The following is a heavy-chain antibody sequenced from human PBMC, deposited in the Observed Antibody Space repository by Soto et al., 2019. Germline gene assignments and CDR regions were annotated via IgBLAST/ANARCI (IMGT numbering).Heavy chain of an antibody. CDR1: GFTFSSYE. CDR3: SRDHTQYSSSSFSAYYYGMDV. V-gene: IGHV3-48*03. J-gene: IGHJ6*02. D-gene: IGHD6-6*01. CDR2: ISSSGSTI. Sequence: EVQLVESGGGLVQPGGSLRLSCAASGFTFSSYEMNWVRQAPGKGLEWVSYISSSGSTIYYADSVKGRFTISRDNAKNSLYLQMNSLRAEDTAVYYCSRDHTQYSSSSFSAYYYGMDVWGQGNTVTVSS.